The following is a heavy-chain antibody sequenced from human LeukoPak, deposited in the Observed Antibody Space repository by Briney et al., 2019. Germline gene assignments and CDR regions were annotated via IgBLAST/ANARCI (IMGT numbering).Heavy chain of an antibody. CDR3: ARQGVVGATGFDF. CDR2: INHSGST. J-gene: IGHJ4*02. V-gene: IGHV4-34*01. D-gene: IGHD1-26*01. CDR1: GGSFSGYY. Sequence: SETLSLTCAVYGGSFSGYYWSWIRQPPGKGLEWIGEINHSGSTNYNPSLESRVVISVDTSRNQFSLKLTSVTATDTAVYYCARQGVVGATGFDFWGQGILVTVSS.